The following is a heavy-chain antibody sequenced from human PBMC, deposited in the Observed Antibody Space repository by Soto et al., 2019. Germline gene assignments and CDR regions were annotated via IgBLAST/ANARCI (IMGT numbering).Heavy chain of an antibody. CDR3: ARTLERIVVAPDY. CDR2: IYYSGST. CDR1: GGSISSGDYY. Sequence: QVQLQESGPGLVKPSQTLSLTCTVSGGSISSGDYYWSWIRQPPGKGLEWIGYIYYSGSTYYNPSLKSRVTISVDTSKNQFSLQLSSVTAADTAVYYCARTLERIVVAPDYWGQGTLVTVSS. V-gene: IGHV4-30-4*01. D-gene: IGHD3-22*01. J-gene: IGHJ4*02.